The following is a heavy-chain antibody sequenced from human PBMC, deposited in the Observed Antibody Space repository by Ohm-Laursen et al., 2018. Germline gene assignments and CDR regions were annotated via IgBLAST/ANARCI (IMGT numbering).Heavy chain of an antibody. V-gene: IGHV1-69*13. Sequence: GASVKVSCKASGGTFSSYAISWVRQAPGQGLEWMGGIIPIFGTANYAQKFQGRVTITADESTSTAYMELSSLRSEDTAVYYGAREYGSGSFDYWGQGTLVTVSS. CDR1: GGTFSSYA. J-gene: IGHJ4*02. CDR2: IIPIFGTA. D-gene: IGHD3-10*01. CDR3: AREYGSGSFDY.